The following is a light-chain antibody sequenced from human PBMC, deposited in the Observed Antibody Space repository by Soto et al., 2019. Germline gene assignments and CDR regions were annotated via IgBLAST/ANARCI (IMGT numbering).Light chain of an antibody. Sequence: QAVLTQPPSVSGAPGQRVTISCTGSSSNIGAGYDVHWYQQLPGTAPKLLIYGNSNRPSGVPDRFSGSKSGTSASLAITGLQAEDEADYYCQSYYSSLRGSRVFGTGTKVTVL. V-gene: IGLV1-40*01. CDR3: QSYYSSLRGSRV. CDR2: GNS. CDR1: SSNIGAGYD. J-gene: IGLJ1*01.